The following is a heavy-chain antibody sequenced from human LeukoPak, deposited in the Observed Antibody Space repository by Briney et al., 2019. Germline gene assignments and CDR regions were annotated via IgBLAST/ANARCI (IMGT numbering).Heavy chain of an antibody. J-gene: IGHJ4*02. D-gene: IGHD3-10*01. CDR1: GGSISNYC. Sequence: PSETLSLTCTVSGGSISNYCWSWIRQPPGKGLEWIGFIYYSGSTNFNPSLKSRVTISSDTSKNQFSLKLTSVTAADTAVYYCASGGLMVRESGTIPFYFEYWGLGSLVTVSS. V-gene: IGHV4-59*01. CDR2: IYYSGST. CDR3: ASGGLMVRESGTIPFYFEY.